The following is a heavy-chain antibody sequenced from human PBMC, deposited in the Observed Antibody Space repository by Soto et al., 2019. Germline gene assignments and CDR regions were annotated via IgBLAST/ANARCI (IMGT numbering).Heavy chain of an antibody. CDR2: IRSKANSYAT. J-gene: IGHJ4*02. D-gene: IGHD2-2*01. Sequence: GGSLRLSCAASGVTFSGSAMHWVRQASGKGLEWVGRIRSKANSYATAYAASVKGRFTISRDDSKNTAYLQMNSLKTEDTAVYYCTSLDCISTSCHLDYWGQGTLVTVSS. CDR1: GVTFSGSA. CDR3: TSLDCISTSCHLDY. V-gene: IGHV3-73*01.